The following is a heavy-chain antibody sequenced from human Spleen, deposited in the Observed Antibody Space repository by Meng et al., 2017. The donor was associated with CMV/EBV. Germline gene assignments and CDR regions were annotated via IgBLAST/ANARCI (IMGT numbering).Heavy chain of an antibody. CDR1: GFTVSSNY. V-gene: IGHV3-7*01. Sequence: GGSLKISCAASGFTVSSNYMSWVRQAPGTGLQWVANIRGDGTEKHYVDSVKGRFTISRDNVKNSLHLQMNSLRAEDTAVYYCAGGLEQLLFDYWGQGVLVTVSS. D-gene: IGHD2-2*01. CDR2: IRGDGTEK. CDR3: AGGLEQLLFDY. J-gene: IGHJ4*02.